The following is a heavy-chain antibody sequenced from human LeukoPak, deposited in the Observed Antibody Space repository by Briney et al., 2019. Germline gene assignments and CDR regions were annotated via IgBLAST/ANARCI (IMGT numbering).Heavy chain of an antibody. CDR3: ANRGSSISLR. CDR1: GFTFSSYA. J-gene: IGHJ4*02. Sequence: GGSLRLSCAAPGFTFSSYAMNWVRQAPGKGLEWVSYISHTGSANSYADSVKGRFTISRDNSKNTLYLQMNSLRAEDTAVYYCANRGSSISLRWGQGTLVTVSS. D-gene: IGHD6-6*01. V-gene: IGHV3-23*01. CDR2: ISHTGSAN.